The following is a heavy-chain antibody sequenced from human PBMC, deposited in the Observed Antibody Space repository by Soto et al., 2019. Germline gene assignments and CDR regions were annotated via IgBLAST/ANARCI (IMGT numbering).Heavy chain of an antibody. J-gene: IGHJ4*02. CDR2: IDVGGGGT. CDR3: AKGPEQLVHGGFDY. D-gene: IGHD6-6*01. CDR1: GFTLSSCV. V-gene: IGHV3-23*01. Sequence: ELQLLESGGGLVQPGGSLRLSCAASGFTLSSCVMTWVRQAPGKGLEWVSGIDVGGGGTYYADSVKGRFTISRDTSKTTLHLQMNSLGADDPAVYYCAKGPEQLVHGGFDYWGQGVLVTVSS.